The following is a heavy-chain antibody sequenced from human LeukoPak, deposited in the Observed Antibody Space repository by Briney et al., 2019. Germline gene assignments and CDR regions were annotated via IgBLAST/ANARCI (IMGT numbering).Heavy chain of an antibody. CDR1: GCSFTSYW. J-gene: IGHJ4*02. V-gene: IGHV5-10-1*01. CDR3: AMGIAVAGTEIVDY. D-gene: IGHD6-19*01. CDR2: IDPSDSYT. Sequence: GESLKISCKGSGCSFTSYWISWVRQMPGKGLEWMGRIDPSDSYTNYSPSFQGHVTISADKSIGTAYLQWSSLKASDTAMYYCAMGIAVAGTEIVDYWGQGTLVTVSS.